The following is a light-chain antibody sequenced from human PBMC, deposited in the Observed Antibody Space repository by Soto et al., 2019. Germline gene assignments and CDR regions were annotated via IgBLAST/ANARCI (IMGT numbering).Light chain of an antibody. CDR2: EVS. CDR3: SSYTRSSTHV. Sequence: QSALTQPASVSGSPGQSITISCTGTSSDVGGYNYVSWYQQHTGKAPKLMIYEVSNRPSGVSNRFSGSKSGNTASLTISGLQAEDEADYYCSSYTRSSTHVFGTGTKVTVL. V-gene: IGLV2-14*01. J-gene: IGLJ1*01. CDR1: SSDVGGYNY.